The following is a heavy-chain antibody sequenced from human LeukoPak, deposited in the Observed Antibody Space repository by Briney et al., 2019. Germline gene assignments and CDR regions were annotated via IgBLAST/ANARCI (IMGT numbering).Heavy chain of an antibody. CDR1: GFTFSNYA. J-gene: IGHJ4*02. D-gene: IGHD6-13*01. CDR3: ARIGAGSSRDY. Sequence: PGGSLRLSCAASGFTFSNYAMTWVRQAPGKGLEWVSVISSSGSNTDYADSVKGRFTISRDNSKNTLSLQMNRLRAEDTAVYYCARIGAGSSRDYWGQGTLVTVSS. CDR2: ISSSGSNT. V-gene: IGHV3-23*01.